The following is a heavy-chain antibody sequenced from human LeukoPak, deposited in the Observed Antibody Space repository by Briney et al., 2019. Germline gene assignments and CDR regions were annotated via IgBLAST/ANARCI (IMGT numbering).Heavy chain of an antibody. Sequence: GGSVSLFCVASGFPFSGFIMKWARQTRGKGLECVSYIGSGGTTIYYSHSVKGRFTIYRDNAKNSLYLQMNSLRDEDTAVYHCARVPGHMLTPVVIDYWGQGTLVSV. D-gene: IGHD4/OR15-4a*01. CDR2: IGSGGTTI. J-gene: IGHJ4*02. V-gene: IGHV3-48*02. CDR3: ARVPGHMLTPVVIDY. CDR1: GFPFSGFI.